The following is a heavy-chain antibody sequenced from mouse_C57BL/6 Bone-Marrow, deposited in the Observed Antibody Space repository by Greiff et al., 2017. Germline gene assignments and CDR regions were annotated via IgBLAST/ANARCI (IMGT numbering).Heavy chain of an antibody. D-gene: IGHD2-4*01. J-gene: IGHJ4*01. Sequence: QVQLQQPGAELVKPGASVKLSCKASGYTFTSYWMHWVKQWPGRGLEWIGRIDPNSGGTKYNEKFKSKATLTVDKPSSTAYMQRSSLTSEDSAVYYCARARRLRRGGAMDYWGQGASVTVSS. CDR3: ARARRLRRGGAMDY. CDR1: GYTFTSYW. V-gene: IGHV1-72*01. CDR2: IDPNSGGT.